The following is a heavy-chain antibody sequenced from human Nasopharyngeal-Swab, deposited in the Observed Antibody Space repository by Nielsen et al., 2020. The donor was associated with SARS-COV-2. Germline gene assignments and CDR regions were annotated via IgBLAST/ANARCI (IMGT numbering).Heavy chain of an antibody. CDR1: GFTFSSYG. D-gene: IGHD5-12*01. J-gene: IGHJ4*02. CDR2: ISYDGSNK. CDR3: AKNSGYDSFDY. V-gene: IGHV3-30*18. Sequence: GESLKISCAASGFTFSSYGMHWVRQAPGKGLEWVAVISYDGSNKYYADSVKGRFTISRDNSKNTLYLQMNGLRAEDTAVYYCAKNSGYDSFDYWGQGTLVTVSS.